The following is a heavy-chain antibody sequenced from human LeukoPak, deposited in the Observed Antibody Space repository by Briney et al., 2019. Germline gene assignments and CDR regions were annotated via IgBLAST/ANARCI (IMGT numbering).Heavy chain of an antibody. CDR2: ISGSGSYI. Sequence: GGSLRLSCAASGFTFSSYSMNWVRQAPGKGLEWVSSISGSGSYIHYADSLKGRFTISRDNARNSLYLQMNSLRAEDTAVYYCARGQQLVPGRLDYFDYWGQGTLVTVSS. CDR3: ARGQQLVPGRLDYFDY. CDR1: GFTFSSYS. J-gene: IGHJ4*02. V-gene: IGHV3-21*01. D-gene: IGHD6-13*01.